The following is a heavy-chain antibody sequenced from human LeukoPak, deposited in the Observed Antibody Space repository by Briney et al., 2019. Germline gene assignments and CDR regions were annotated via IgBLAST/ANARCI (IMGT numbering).Heavy chain of an antibody. Sequence: GGSLRLSCAASGFTFDDYTMHWVRQAPGKGLEWVSLISWDGGSTYYADSVKGRFTISRDNSKNSLYLQMNSLRAEDTALYYCAKVYGYYYGSGYFDYWGQGTLVTVSS. CDR2: ISWDGGST. CDR3: AKVYGYYYGSGYFDY. D-gene: IGHD3-10*01. J-gene: IGHJ4*02. CDR1: GFTFDDYT. V-gene: IGHV3-43*01.